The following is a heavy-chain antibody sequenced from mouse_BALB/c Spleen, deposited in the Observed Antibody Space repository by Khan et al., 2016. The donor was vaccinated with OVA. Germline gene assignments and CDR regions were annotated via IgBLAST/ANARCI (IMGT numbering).Heavy chain of an antibody. CDR2: IYPGSGST. J-gene: IGHJ3*01. V-gene: IGHV1-55*01. D-gene: IGHD1-1*01. Sequence: QVQLQQPGAELVKPGTSVKLSCKASGYSFTSYWINWVKLRPGQGLEWIGHIYPGSGSTNYNEKFKSKATLSVDTSSRTVYMQLSSLASEDSALYYCARRDYYGSSVAYWGQGTLVTVSA. CDR3: ARRDYYGSSVAY. CDR1: GYSFTSYW.